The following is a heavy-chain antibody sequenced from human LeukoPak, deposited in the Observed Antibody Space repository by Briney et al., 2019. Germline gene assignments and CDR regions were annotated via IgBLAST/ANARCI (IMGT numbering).Heavy chain of an antibody. D-gene: IGHD3-10*02. J-gene: IGHJ6*04. Sequence: GGSLRLSCAASGFRFDDHAMSWVRQAPGKGLEWVSGINWNGGRTVYADSVKGRFTISRDNAKNSLYLQMNSLRAEDTAVYYCAELGITMIGGVWGKGTTVTISS. CDR2: INWNGGRT. CDR3: AELGITMIGGV. V-gene: IGHV3-20*04. CDR1: GFRFDDHA.